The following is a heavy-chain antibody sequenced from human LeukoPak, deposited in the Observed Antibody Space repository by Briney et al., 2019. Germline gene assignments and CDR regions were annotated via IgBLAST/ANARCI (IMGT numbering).Heavy chain of an antibody. D-gene: IGHD4-11*01. Sequence: GASVKVSCKTSGYTFTDYYIHWVRQAPGQGLEWMGWINPNSDETNSAQKFQGRVTMTGDTSISTAYMELRRVTSDDTAVYYCARDRDYSNTERGFDYWGQGTLVTVSS. V-gene: IGHV1-2*02. CDR2: INPNSDET. J-gene: IGHJ4*02. CDR3: ARDRDYSNTERGFDY. CDR1: GYTFTDYY.